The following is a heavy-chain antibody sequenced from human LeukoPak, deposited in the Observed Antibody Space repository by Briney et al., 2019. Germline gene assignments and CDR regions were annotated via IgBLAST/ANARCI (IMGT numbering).Heavy chain of an antibody. V-gene: IGHV4-59*01. D-gene: IGHD3-10*01. Sequence: SETLSLTCTVTGVSITSYHWSWIRQPPGKGLEWIDYISYSGSANYNPSLKSRATILLDTSKNQFSLRLTSVTPADTAVYYCARGQLGSGMDDPWGQGTLVTVSS. CDR3: ARGQLGSGMDDP. CDR1: GVSITSYH. CDR2: ISYSGSA. J-gene: IGHJ5*02.